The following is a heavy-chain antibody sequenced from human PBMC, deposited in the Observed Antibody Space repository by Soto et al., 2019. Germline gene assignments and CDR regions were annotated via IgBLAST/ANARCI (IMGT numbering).Heavy chain of an antibody. CDR3: ARGSGAYYYDSSGYGLDY. CDR2: INHSGST. D-gene: IGHD3-22*01. J-gene: IGHJ4*02. V-gene: IGHV4-34*01. Sequence: SETLSLTCAVYGGSFSGYYWSWIRQPPGKGLEWIGEINHSGSTNYNPSLKSRVTISVDTSKNQFSLKLSSVTAADTAVYYCARGSGAYYYDSSGYGLDYWGQGTLVTVSS. CDR1: GGSFSGYY.